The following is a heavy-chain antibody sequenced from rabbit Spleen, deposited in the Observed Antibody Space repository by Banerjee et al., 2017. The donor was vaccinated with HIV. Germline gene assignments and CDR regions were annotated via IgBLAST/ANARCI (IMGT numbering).Heavy chain of an antibody. Sequence: QSLEESGGDLVKPGASLTLTCTASGFTISSGYWMNWVRQAPGKGLEWIARIYGGSSDAAGYASWAKGRFTISKSSSPPVTLQMTSLTAADTATYFCARDLTGVIGWNFKLWGPGTLVTVS. CDR2: IYGGSSDAA. J-gene: IGHJ4*01. CDR1: GFTISSGYW. D-gene: IGHD1-1*01. CDR3: ARDLTGVIGWNFKL. V-gene: IGHV1S40*01.